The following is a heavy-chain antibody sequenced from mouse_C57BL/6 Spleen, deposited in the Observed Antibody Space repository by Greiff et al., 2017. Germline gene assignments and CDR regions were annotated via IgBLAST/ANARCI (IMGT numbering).Heavy chain of an antibody. CDR1: GFTFSSYA. CDR3: TRDEGLRQREWFAY. V-gene: IGHV5-9-1*02. J-gene: IGHJ3*01. CDR2: ISSGGDYI. Sequence: EVQLVESGAGLVKPGGSLKLSCAASGFTFSSYAMSWVRQTPEKRLEWVAYISSGGDYIYYADTVKGRFTISRDNARNTLYLQMSSLKSEDTAMYYCTRDEGLRQREWFAYWGQGTLVTVSA. D-gene: IGHD2-4*01.